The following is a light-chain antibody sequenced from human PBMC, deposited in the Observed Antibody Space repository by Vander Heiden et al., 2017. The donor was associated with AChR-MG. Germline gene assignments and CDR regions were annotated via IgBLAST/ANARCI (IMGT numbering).Light chain of an antibody. Sequence: DIQLTQSPSFLSASVGDRVTITCRASQDITRYLAWYQQKPGKAPKLLISGTSTLESGVPSRFSGSGSGTEFTLTINSLQPEDFAIYFCQQVYSYPSFGPGTKVDI. V-gene: IGKV1-9*01. CDR2: GTS. J-gene: IGKJ3*01. CDR3: QQVYSYPS. CDR1: QDITRY.